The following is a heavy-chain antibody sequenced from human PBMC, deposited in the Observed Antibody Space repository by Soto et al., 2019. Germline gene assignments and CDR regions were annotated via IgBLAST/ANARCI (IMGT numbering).Heavy chain of an antibody. D-gene: IGHD1-7*01. CDR2: ISYDGSNK. Sequence: SLRLSCAASGFTFSSYGMHWVRQAPGKGLEWVAVISYDGSNKYYADSVKGRFTISRDNSKNTLYLQMNSPRAEDTAVYYCAKDGQLELPGDYFDYWGQGTLVTVSS. CDR3: AKDGQLELPGDYFDY. J-gene: IGHJ4*02. CDR1: GFTFSSYG. V-gene: IGHV3-30*18.